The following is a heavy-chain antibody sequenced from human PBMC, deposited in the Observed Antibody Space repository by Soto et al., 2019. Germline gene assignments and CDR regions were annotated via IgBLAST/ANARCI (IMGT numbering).Heavy chain of an antibody. Sequence: QVQLQESGPGLVKPSETLSLTCTVSGGSISSYYWSWIRQPPGKGLEWIGYIYYSGSTIYNPSLXSXXTISVDTSKTQFALKLTSVTAADPAVYYCARLSGLWGQGTLVTVSS. CDR2: IYYSGST. J-gene: IGHJ4*02. V-gene: IGHV4-59*08. CDR3: ARLSGL. CDR1: GGSISSYY.